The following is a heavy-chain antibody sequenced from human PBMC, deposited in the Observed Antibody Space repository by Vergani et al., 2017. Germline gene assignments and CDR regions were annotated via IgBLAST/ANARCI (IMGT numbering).Heavy chain of an antibody. D-gene: IGHD4-11*01. CDR2: IDHTGRP. Sequence: QVQLQQWGGGLLKPSETLSLTCVVNGGSFTSYHWTWIRQSPGEGLEWVGDIDHTGRPDYNPSLKRRLTMSVAKSRNQFSLTLNSVTATDTEIYFCARVNTETNGHLYYYYYMDVWGEGAAVTVS. CDR3: ARVNTETNGHLYYYYYMDV. J-gene: IGHJ6*03. V-gene: IGHV4-34*01. CDR1: GGSFTSYH.